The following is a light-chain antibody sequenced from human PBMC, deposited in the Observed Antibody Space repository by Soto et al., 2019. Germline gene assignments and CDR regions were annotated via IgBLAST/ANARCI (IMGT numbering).Light chain of an antibody. V-gene: IGKV3-20*01. CDR1: QSVSSSY. J-gene: IGKJ1*01. Sequence: EVVLTQSPGTLSLSPGERATLSCRASQSVSSSYLAWYQQKPGQALRLLIYCASSWASGIPERFSGSGSGKDFTINLSRLEPEDLAVYYCEQYGSSPPWTLDQGTKVVIK. CDR3: EQYGSSPPWT. CDR2: CAS.